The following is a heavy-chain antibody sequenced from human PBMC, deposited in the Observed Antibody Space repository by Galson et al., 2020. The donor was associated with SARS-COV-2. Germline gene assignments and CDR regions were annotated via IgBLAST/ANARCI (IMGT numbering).Heavy chain of an antibody. Sequence: ASVKVSCKASGYIFTSYYMNWVRQAPGQGLEWMGIIKTGDGSPSYAQKFQGRVTMSRDTSTSTVYMELSGLRSEDTAVYYCVRAVPYPSTEYLFYYGMDVWGQGTTVTVSS. V-gene: IGHV1-46*01. CDR2: IKTGDGSP. CDR3: VRAVPYPSTEYLFYYGMDV. J-gene: IGHJ6*02. D-gene: IGHD2-2*01. CDR1: GYIFTSYY.